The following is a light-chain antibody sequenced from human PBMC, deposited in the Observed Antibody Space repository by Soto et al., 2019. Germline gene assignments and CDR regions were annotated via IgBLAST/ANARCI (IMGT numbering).Light chain of an antibody. CDR3: QQYNSYAWT. CDR1: QSIRTN. Sequence: EIVLTQSPATLSVSPGERVTLSCRASQSIRTNLAWYQQKPGQAPRLLIYASSIRAPGTPDRFSGSGSGTEFSFTISSLQSEDFAVYFCQQYNSYAWTFGQGTKVQIK. J-gene: IGKJ1*01. CDR2: ASS. V-gene: IGKV3-15*01.